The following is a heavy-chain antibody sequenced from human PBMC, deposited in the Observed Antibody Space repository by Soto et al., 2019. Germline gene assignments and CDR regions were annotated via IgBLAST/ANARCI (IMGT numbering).Heavy chain of an antibody. CDR3: ATSFGSGYRAFDY. Sequence: SVKVSCKASGDTFNFYTINWVRQAPGLGLEWMGRFNPILSMSNSALRFQGRVTLTADKSTSTAYMVLSSLRFDDTAVYYCATSFGSGYRAFDYWGQGVLVTVS. D-gene: IGHD3-10*01. J-gene: IGHJ4*02. CDR1: GDTFNFYT. V-gene: IGHV1-69*02. CDR2: FNPILSMS.